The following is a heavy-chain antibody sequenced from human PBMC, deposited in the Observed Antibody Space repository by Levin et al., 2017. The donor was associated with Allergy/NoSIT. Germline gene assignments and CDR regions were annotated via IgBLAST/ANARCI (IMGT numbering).Heavy chain of an antibody. Sequence: SQTLSLTCAVTGYSITSTYYWAWLRQPPGKGLEWIGSFYRNEKIYYNPSVRSRVTMSGDTSKNQFFLNLTSVTAADTAVYYCARDGGYGGKSVDSWGQGILVTVSS. J-gene: IGHJ4*02. CDR2: FYRNEKI. CDR1: GYSITSTYY. CDR3: ARDGGYGGKSVDS. D-gene: IGHD4-23*01. V-gene: IGHV4-38-2*02.